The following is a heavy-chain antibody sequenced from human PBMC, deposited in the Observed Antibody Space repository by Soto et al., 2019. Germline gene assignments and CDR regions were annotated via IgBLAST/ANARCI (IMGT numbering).Heavy chain of an antibody. V-gene: IGHV6-1*01. CDR3: AKGDNLGPKTGYAFDP. CDR2: TYFRSKWYN. J-gene: IGHJ5*02. Sequence: LSLTCAISGDSVSSNTASWNWIRQSPSRGLEWLGRTYFRSKWYNDYAVSVKSRIIINPDTSNNQFSLQLNSVTPEDTVVYFCAKGDNLGPKTGYAFDPWGQGIMVTVSS. CDR1: GDSVSSNTAS. D-gene: IGHD5-12*01.